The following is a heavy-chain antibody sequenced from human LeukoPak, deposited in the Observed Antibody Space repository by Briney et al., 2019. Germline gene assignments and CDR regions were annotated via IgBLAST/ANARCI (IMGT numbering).Heavy chain of an antibody. Sequence: GGSLRLSCAASGFTFSSYAMHWVRQAPGKGLEWVAVISYDGSNKYYADSVKGRFTISRDNSRNTMYLQMNSLRAEDAAVYYCAKAPVTSCRGAFCYPFDSWGQGTLVTVSS. CDR1: GFTFSSYA. CDR3: AKAPVTSCRGAFCYPFDS. CDR2: ISYDGSNK. J-gene: IGHJ4*02. V-gene: IGHV3-30*04. D-gene: IGHD2-15*01.